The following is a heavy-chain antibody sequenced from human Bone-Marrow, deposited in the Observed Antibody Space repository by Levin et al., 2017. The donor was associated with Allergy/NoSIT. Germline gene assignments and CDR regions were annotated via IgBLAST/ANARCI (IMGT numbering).Heavy chain of an antibody. J-gene: IGHJ4*02. V-gene: IGHV3-23*01. CDR1: GFTFSNYV. D-gene: IGHD3-10*01. Sequence: PGGSLRLSCAASGFTFSNYVMSWVRQTPGKGLEWVSGINERGVSTYYADSVKGRFTISRDNSKNTLYVQLSSLRVDDTAVYYCAKGSATYGFLFDYWGQGTLVTVSS. CDR2: INERGVST. CDR3: AKGSATYGFLFDY.